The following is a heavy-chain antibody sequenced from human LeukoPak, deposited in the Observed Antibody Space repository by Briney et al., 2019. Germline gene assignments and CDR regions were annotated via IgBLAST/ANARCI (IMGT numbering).Heavy chain of an antibody. J-gene: IGHJ6*03. CDR3: ARDGYGYNYMDV. CDR1: GFTVSSNF. Sequence: GGSLRLSCAASGFTVSSNFMIWVRQAPGKGLEWVSVIYSGGTTYYADSVRGRFTISRDNSKNTLYLQMNSLRAEDTAVYYCARDGYGYNYMDVWGKGTTVTVSS. D-gene: IGHD1-1*01. CDR2: IYSGGTT. V-gene: IGHV3-53*01.